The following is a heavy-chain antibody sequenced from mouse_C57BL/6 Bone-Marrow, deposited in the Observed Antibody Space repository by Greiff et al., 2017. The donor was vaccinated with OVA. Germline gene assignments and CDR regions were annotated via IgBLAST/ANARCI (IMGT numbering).Heavy chain of an antibody. Sequence: VQLQQPGAELVMPGASVKLSCKASGYTFTSYWMHWVKQRPGQGLEWIGEIDPSDSYTNYNQKFKGKSTLTVDKSSSTAYMQLSSLTSEDSAVYYCARKRDYYGSRAWFAYWGQGTLVTVSA. D-gene: IGHD1-1*01. CDR3: ARKRDYYGSRAWFAY. CDR1: GYTFTSYW. J-gene: IGHJ3*01. V-gene: IGHV1-69*01. CDR2: IDPSDSYT.